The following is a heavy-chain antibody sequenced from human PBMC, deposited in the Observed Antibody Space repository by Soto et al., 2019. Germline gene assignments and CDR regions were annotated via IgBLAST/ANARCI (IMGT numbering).Heavy chain of an antibody. CDR1: GGSISSGGYY. D-gene: IGHD3-10*01. CDR2: IYYSGST. V-gene: IGHV4-31*03. Sequence: SETLSLTCTVSGGSISSGGYYWSWIRQHPGKGLEWIGYIYYSGSTYYNPSLKSRVTISVDTSKNQFSLKLSSVTAADTAVYYCAREGYYYGSGSGWFDPWGQGTLVTVSS. J-gene: IGHJ5*02. CDR3: AREGYYYGSGSGWFDP.